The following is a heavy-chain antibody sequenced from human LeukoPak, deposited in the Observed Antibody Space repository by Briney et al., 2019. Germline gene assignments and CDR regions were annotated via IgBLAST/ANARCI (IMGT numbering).Heavy chain of an antibody. CDR2: ISYDGSNK. J-gene: IGHJ4*02. CDR3: AKDTRGYSYGENYYFDY. V-gene: IGHV3-30*04. Sequence: GKSLRLSCAASGFTFSSYSMHWVRQAPGKGLEWVAVISYDGSNKYYADSVKGRFTISRDNSKNTLYLQMNSLRAEDTAVYYCAKDTRGYSYGENYYFDYWGQGTLVTVSS. D-gene: IGHD5-18*01. CDR1: GFTFSSYS.